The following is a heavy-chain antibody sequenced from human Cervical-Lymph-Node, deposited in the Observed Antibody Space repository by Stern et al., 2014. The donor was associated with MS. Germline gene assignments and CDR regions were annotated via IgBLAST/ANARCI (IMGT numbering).Heavy chain of an antibody. D-gene: IGHD4-17*01. CDR1: GFTFSSYG. CDR2: ISYDGSKK. V-gene: IGHV3-30*18. CDR3: AKDTRPRCFDY. Sequence: VQLVQSGGGVVKPGGSLRLSCAASGFTFSSYGMHWVRQAPGKGLEWVADISYDGSKKYYAASLKHRFPISRNNTKNTLSLQMNSLRTEDTAVYYGAKDTRPRCFDYWGQGTLVTVSS. J-gene: IGHJ4*02.